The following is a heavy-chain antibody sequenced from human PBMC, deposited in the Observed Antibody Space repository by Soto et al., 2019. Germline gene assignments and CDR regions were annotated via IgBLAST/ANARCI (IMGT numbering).Heavy chain of an antibody. V-gene: IGHV1-18*01. CDR2: ISAHNGNT. J-gene: IGHJ6*02. CDR1: GYTFTSYG. Sequence: GASVKVSCKASGYTFTSYGITWVRQAPGQGLEWMGWISAHNGNTDYAQKLQGRVIVTRDTSTSTAYMELRSLRSDDTAVYYCARRAPPMDVWGQGTTVTVSS. CDR3: ARRAPPMDV.